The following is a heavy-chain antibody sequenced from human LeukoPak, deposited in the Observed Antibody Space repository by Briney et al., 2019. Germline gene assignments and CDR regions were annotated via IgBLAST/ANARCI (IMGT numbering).Heavy chain of an antibody. V-gene: IGHV1-69*05. J-gene: IGHJ2*01. CDR3: ASGYCSSTSCLYFDL. Sequence: GASVKVSFKASGGTFSIYAISWVRQAPGQGLEWMGGIIPIFGTANYAQKFQGRVTITTDESTSTAYMELSSLRSEDTAVYYCASGYCSSTSCLYFDLWGRGTLVTVSS. CDR1: GGTFSIYA. D-gene: IGHD2-2*01. CDR2: IIPIFGTA.